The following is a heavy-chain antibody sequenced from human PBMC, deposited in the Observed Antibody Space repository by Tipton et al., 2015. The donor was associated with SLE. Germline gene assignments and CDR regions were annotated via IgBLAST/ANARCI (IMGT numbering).Heavy chain of an antibody. CDR3: ARGHYYYYMDV. J-gene: IGHJ6*03. CDR2: IFYTGST. CDR1: DGSIRSTNYY. Sequence: TLSLTCTVSDGSIRSTNYYWGWIRQPPGKGLEWIGSIFYTGSTYYNPSLKSRVSFSKDTSKHQFSLKLNSVTAADTAVYYCARGHYYYYMDVWGKGTTVTVSS. V-gene: IGHV4-39*07.